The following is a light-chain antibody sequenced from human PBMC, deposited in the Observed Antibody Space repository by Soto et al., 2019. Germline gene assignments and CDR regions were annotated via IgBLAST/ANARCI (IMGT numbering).Light chain of an antibody. CDR3: GTWDNSLNTGV. V-gene: IGLV1-51*01. Sequence: QSVLTQPPSVSAAPRQTVNISCSGSSSNIGNNYVSWYQLLPGTAPKLLIYDNDKRPSGIPDRFSGSKSDTSATLGITGLQTGDEADYYCGTWDNSLNTGVFGGGTKVTVL. J-gene: IGLJ2*01. CDR1: SSNIGNNY. CDR2: DND.